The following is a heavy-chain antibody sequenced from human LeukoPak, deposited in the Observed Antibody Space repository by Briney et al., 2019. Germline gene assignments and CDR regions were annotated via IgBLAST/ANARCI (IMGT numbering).Heavy chain of an antibody. J-gene: IGHJ4*02. CDR2: INPNSGVT. Sequence: GASVKVSCKASGYTFTCYYIHWVRQAPGQGLEWMGWINPNSGVTHCPQKFQGRVTMTRDTSIRTAYMEVSSLRSDDTAVYYCARGQQWLEAFDYWGLGTLVTVSS. CDR1: GYTFTCYY. CDR3: ARGQQWLEAFDY. D-gene: IGHD6-19*01. V-gene: IGHV1-2*02.